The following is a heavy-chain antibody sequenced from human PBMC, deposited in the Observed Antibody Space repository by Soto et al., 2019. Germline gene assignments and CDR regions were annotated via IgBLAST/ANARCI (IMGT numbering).Heavy chain of an antibody. D-gene: IGHD6-13*01. CDR2: IYHGGST. CDR3: ARSPRSIAAGGIDY. CDR1: GGSISSSNL. Sequence: QVQLQESGPGLVKPSGTLSLTCAVSGGSISSSNLWTWVRQPPGKGLEWIGEIYHGGSTNYNPSLKSRVTISLDKSKNQFPRRQSSVTAADTAVYYCARSPRSIAAGGIDYWGQGILVTVSS. J-gene: IGHJ4*02. V-gene: IGHV4-4*02.